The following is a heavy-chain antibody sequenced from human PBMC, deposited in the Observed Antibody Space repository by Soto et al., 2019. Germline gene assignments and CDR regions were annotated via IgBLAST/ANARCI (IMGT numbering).Heavy chain of an antibody. V-gene: IGHV3-30*18. J-gene: IGHJ6*03. CDR2: ISYDGSNK. CDR3: AKSGSGSTVSSYYYYYMDV. Sequence: QVQLVESGGGVVQPGRSLRLSCAASGFTFSSYGMHWVRQAPGKGLEWVAVISYDGSNKYYADSVKGRFTISRDNSKNTLSLQMNSLRAEDTAVYYCAKSGSGSTVSSYYYYYMDVWGKGTTVTVSS. CDR1: GFTFSSYG. D-gene: IGHD1-26*01.